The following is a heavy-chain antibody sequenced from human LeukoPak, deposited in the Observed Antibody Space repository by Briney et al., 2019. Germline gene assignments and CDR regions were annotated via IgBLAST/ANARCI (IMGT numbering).Heavy chain of an antibody. CDR3: AKDPNPLYDFWTGYK. Sequence: GGSLRLSCPAPGFTLPGHTMTWLRQAPGKGLEWVSIIGGRDDKTYYADSVKGRFTISRDNPRNILHLQLNSLRAEDTAVYYCAKDPNPLYDFWTGYKWGQGTLVTVSS. V-gene: IGHV3-23*01. CDR2: IGGRDDKT. CDR1: GFTLPGHT. J-gene: IGHJ4*02. D-gene: IGHD3-3*01.